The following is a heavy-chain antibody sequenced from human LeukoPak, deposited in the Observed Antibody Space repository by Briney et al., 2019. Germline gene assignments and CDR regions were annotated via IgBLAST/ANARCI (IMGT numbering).Heavy chain of an antibody. Sequence: SGGSLRLSCAASGFTFSNAWMNWVRQASGKGLEWVSAISGSGGSTYYADSVKGRFTISRDNSKNTLYPQMNSLRAEDTAVYYCAKAPYGDYRTDFDYWGQGTLVTVSS. J-gene: IGHJ4*02. CDR3: AKAPYGDYRTDFDY. D-gene: IGHD4-17*01. V-gene: IGHV3-23*01. CDR1: GFTFSNAW. CDR2: ISGSGGST.